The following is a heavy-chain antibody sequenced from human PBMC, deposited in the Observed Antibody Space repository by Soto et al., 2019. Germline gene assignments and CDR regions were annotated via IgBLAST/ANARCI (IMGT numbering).Heavy chain of an antibody. D-gene: IGHD2-2*01. Sequence: PSETLSLTCAVSGGSISSSNWWSWVRQPPGKGLEWIGEIYHSGSTNYNPSLKSRVTISVDKSKNQFSLKLSSVTAADTAVYYCARTGIVVVPAAKGGHFDYWGQGTLVTVSS. CDR1: GGSISSSNW. CDR3: ARTGIVVVPAAKGGHFDY. CDR2: IYHSGST. J-gene: IGHJ4*02. V-gene: IGHV4-4*02.